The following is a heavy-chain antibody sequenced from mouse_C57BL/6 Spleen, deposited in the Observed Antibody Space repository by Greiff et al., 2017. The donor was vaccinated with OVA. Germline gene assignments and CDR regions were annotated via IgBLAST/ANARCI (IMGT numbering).Heavy chain of an antibody. J-gene: IGHJ1*03. V-gene: IGHV14-2*01. CDR3: ARPYYYGSTYWYFDV. CDR2: IDPEDGET. Sequence: VQLQQSGAELVKPGASVKVSCTASGFNIKDYYMHWVKQRTEQGLEWIGRIDPEDGETKYAPKFQGKATITADTSSNTAYLQLSSLTSEDTAVYYCARPYYYGSTYWYFDVWGTGTTVTVSS. D-gene: IGHD1-1*01. CDR1: GFNIKDYY.